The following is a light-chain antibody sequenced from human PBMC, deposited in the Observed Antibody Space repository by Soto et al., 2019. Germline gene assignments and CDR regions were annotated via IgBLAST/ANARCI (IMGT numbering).Light chain of an antibody. CDR1: SSDVGGYNY. V-gene: IGLV2-8*01. CDR3: SSYAGSNNHVV. J-gene: IGLJ2*01. Sequence: HSALTQPPSASGSPGQSVTISCTGTSSDVGGYNYVSWYQQHPGKAPKLMIYEVSKRPSGVPDRFSGSKSGNTASLTVSGLQAEDEADYYCSSYAGSNNHVVFGGGTKVTVL. CDR2: EVS.